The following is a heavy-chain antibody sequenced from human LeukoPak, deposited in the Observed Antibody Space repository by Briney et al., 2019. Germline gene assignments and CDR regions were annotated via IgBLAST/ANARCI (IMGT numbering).Heavy chain of an antibody. V-gene: IGHV3-23*01. D-gene: IGHD6-19*01. J-gene: IGHJ4*02. CDR1: GFTFSSYA. CDR2: ISGSGGST. CDR3: AKVGSGIAVAEGFDY. Sequence: GGSLRLSCAASGFTFSSYAMSWVRQAPGKGLEWVSAISGSGGSTYYADSVKGRFTLSRHNSKNTLYLQMNSLRPEDTPVYYFAKVGSGIAVAEGFDYWGQGTLVTVSS.